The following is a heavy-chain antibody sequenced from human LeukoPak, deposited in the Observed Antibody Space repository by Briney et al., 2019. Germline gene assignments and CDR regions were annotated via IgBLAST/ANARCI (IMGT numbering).Heavy chain of an antibody. CDR1: RFTFSSYS. D-gene: IGHD3-16*01. J-gene: IGHJ3*02. CDR3: ARSGSTYYDYVWGSSTDAFDI. Sequence: GGSLRLSCAASRFTFSSYSMNWVRQAPGKGLEWVSSISSSSSYIYYADSVKGRFTISRDNAKNSLYLQMNSLRAEDTAVYYCARSGSTYYDYVWGSSTDAFDISGQGTMVTVSS. CDR2: ISSSSSYI. V-gene: IGHV3-21*01.